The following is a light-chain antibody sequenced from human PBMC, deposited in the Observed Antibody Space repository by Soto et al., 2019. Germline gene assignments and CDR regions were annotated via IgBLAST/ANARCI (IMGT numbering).Light chain of an antibody. CDR2: EVN. CDR3: GSNTGSNTYV. V-gene: IGLV2-8*01. J-gene: IGLJ1*01. Sequence: QSALTQPPSASGSPGQSVTISCTGTSSDVGGYNYVSWYQQHPGKAPKLMIYEVNKRPSGVPDRFSGSKSGNTASLTVSGLQAEDEADYYCGSNTGSNTYVFGTGTKVTVL. CDR1: SSDVGGYNY.